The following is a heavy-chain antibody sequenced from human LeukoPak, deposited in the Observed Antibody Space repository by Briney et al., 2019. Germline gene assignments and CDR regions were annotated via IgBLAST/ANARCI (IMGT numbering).Heavy chain of an antibody. V-gene: IGHV1-8*03. J-gene: IGHJ4*02. D-gene: IGHD2-15*01. Sequence: VASVKVSCKASGYTFTSYDINWVRQATGQGLEWMGWMNPNSGNTGYAQKFQGRVTITRNTSISTAYMELSSLRSEDTAVYYCARDLSGYCSGGSCYSESWGQGTLVTVSS. CDR3: ARDLSGYCSGGSCYSES. CDR2: MNPNSGNT. CDR1: GYTFTSYD.